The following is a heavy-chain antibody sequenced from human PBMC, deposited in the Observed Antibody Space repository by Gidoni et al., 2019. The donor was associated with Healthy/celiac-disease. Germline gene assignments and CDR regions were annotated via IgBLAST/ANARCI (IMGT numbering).Heavy chain of an antibody. CDR1: GFTFSSSE. CDR2: ISSSGTTI. CDR3: ARYQWLLGGAYYFDY. J-gene: IGHJ4*02. V-gene: IGHV3-48*03. D-gene: IGHD6-19*01. Sequence: EVQLVESGGGLVQPGGSLRLSCAASGFTFSSSEMSWVRQAPGKGLEWISYISSSGTTIYYADSVKGRFTISRDNAKNSLYLHMISLRAEDTAVYYCARYQWLLGGAYYFDYWGQGTLVTVSS.